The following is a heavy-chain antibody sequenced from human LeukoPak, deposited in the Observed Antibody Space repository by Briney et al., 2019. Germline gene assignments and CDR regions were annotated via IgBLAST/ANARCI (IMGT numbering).Heavy chain of an antibody. V-gene: IGHV3-13*01. CDR3: VREARGYHYTYFDY. Sequence: PGGSLRLSCTASGFTLSSHDMHWVRQAPGKGLEWIAAIASGSQTFYAGSVKGRFTISREDAKNSLYLQMNSLRAGDTAVYYCVREARGYHYTYFDYWGQGTLVTVSS. J-gene: IGHJ4*02. D-gene: IGHD5-18*01. CDR2: IASGSQT. CDR1: GFTLSSHD.